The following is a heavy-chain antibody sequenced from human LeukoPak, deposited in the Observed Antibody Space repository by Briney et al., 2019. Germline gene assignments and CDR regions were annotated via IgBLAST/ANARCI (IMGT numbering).Heavy chain of an antibody. V-gene: IGHV3-33*01. D-gene: IGHD6-6*01. CDR2: IWYDGSNK. J-gene: IGHJ4*02. CDR3: AGEYSSSPGYFDY. CDR1: GFTFSSYG. Sequence: GGSLRLPCAASGFTFSSYGMHWVRQAPGKGLEWVAVIWYDGSNKYYADSVKGRFTISRDNSKNTLYLQMNSLRAEDTAAYYCAGEYSSSPGYFDYWGQGTLVTVSS.